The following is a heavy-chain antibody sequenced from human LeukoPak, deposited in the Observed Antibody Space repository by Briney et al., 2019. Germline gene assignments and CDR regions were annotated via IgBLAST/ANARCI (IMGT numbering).Heavy chain of an antibody. J-gene: IGHJ6*03. CDR1: GFTFSSYA. D-gene: IGHD2-2*01. CDR2: ISYDGSNK. V-gene: IGHV3-30-3*01. CDR3: ARDRDQDYYYMDV. Sequence: TGGSLRLSCAASGFTFSSYAMHWVRQAPGKGLEWVAVISYDGSNKYYADSVKGRFTISRDNSKNTLYLQMNSLRAEDTAVYYCARDRDQDYYYMDVWGKGTTVAVSS.